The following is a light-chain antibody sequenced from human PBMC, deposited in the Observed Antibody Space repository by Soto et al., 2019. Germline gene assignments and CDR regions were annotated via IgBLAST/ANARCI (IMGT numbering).Light chain of an antibody. CDR3: RQSFSSPLT. CDR2: TAS. V-gene: IGKV1-39*01. J-gene: IGKJ4*01. CDR1: QNIKKY. Sequence: DIQMTQSPSALSASVGDRVTITCRASQNIKKYLNWYRQKPGKAPDLLIYTASSLQVGFPSRFSGSGSGTDFTLTITSLQPEDSATYYCRQSFSSPLTFGGGTKVEI.